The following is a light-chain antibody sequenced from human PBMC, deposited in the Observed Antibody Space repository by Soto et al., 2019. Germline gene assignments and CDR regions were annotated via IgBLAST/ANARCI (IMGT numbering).Light chain of an antibody. CDR3: HTDAIIPPWS. CDR1: QSVSRS. CDR2: AAS. Sequence: DVERTQYPSSLSASIGDRVIITCRASQSVSRSLNWYQQKAGQAPKLLIYAASTLHSGVPSRFSGSGSGTEFTLTISSLQPEDFATCYCHTDAIIPPWSFGQG. V-gene: IGKV1-39*01. J-gene: IGKJ1*01.